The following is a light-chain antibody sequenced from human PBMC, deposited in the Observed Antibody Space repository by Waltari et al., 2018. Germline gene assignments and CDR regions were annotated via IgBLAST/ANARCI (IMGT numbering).Light chain of an antibody. Sequence: DIQMTQSPSSLSASVGDTVTITCRASQSISSWLAWYQQKPGKAPKLLIYKASSLQSGVPSGFSCSGSGTDFTLTISSLQPEDFATYYCLQYNVIPYTFGQGTKVEIK. CDR2: KAS. CDR1: QSISSW. V-gene: IGKV1D-16*01. J-gene: IGKJ2*01. CDR3: LQYNVIPYT.